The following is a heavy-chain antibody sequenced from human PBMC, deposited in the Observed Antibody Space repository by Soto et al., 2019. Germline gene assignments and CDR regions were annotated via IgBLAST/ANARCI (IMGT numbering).Heavy chain of an antibody. CDR1: GYTFTSYG. CDR2: ISASIGNT. D-gene: IGHD2-15*01. J-gene: IGHJ6*02. CDR3: ARDRGYCSGGSCYDYYYYYGMDV. Sequence: QVQLVQSGAEVKKPGASVKVSCKASGYTFTSYGISWVRQAPGQGLEWMGWISASIGNTNYAQKLQGRVTMTTDTSTSTAYMELRSLRSDDTAVYYCARDRGYCSGGSCYDYYYYYGMDVWGQGTTVTVSS. V-gene: IGHV1-18*04.